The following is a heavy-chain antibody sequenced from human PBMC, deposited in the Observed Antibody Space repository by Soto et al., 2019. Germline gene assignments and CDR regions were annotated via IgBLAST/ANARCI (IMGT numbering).Heavy chain of an antibody. CDR1: GYAFEDYA. CDR3: AKVGQLDITTGHAYFDH. J-gene: IGHJ4*02. D-gene: IGHD5-12*01. V-gene: IGHV3-43D*04. Sequence: GGSLSLSCATSGYAFEDYAMHWVRQVPGKGLEWVSLISWDGESTYYADPVKGRFTVARDNSEKALYLQMNSVRVDDTALYYCAKVGQLDITTGHAYFDHWGQGTLGTGSS. CDR2: ISWDGEST.